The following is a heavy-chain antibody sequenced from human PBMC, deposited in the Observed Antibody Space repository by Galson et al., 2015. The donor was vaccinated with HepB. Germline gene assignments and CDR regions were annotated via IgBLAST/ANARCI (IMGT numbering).Heavy chain of an antibody. CDR3: ARDGDIVVVPAAISYYYYGMDV. CDR1: GYTFTSYG. Sequence: SVKVSCKASGYTFTSYGISWVRQAPGQGLEWMGWISAYNGNTNYAQKLQGRVTMTTDTSTSTAYMELRSLRSDDTAVYYCARDGDIVVVPAAISYYYYGMDVWGQGTTVTVSS. J-gene: IGHJ6*02. D-gene: IGHD2-2*02. CDR2: ISAYNGNT. V-gene: IGHV1-18*01.